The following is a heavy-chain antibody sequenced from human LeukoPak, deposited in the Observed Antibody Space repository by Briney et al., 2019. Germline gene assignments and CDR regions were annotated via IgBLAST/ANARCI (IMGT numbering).Heavy chain of an antibody. CDR2: IKLDGSEK. J-gene: IGHJ4*02. CDR1: GLTFGKYW. CDR3: ARDQYDTWSRRGNFDS. V-gene: IGHV3-7*03. Sequence: PGGSLRLSCVASGLTFGKYWMSWVRQAPWKGLEWVANIKLDGSEKNYVDSVKGRFTISRDNTKNSLYLQMNSLRAEDTAVFYCARDQYDTWSRRGNFDSWGQGTLVIVSS. D-gene: IGHD3-22*01.